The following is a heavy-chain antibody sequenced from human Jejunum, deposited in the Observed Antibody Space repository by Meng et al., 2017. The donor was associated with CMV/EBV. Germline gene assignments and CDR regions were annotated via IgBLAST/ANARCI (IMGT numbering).Heavy chain of an antibody. CDR2: IKGKTDGETR. CDR1: GFTFSNGW. CDR3: TTEAHPQSGSFFDF. D-gene: IGHD1-26*01. J-gene: IGHJ4*02. Sequence: GFTFSNGWMSWVRQAPGKGLEWVGRIKGKTDGETRDYAAPVKGRFIISRDDSKNTLYLQMNSLKTEDTAVYYCTTEAHPQSGSFFDFWGQGTLVTVSS. V-gene: IGHV3-15*01.